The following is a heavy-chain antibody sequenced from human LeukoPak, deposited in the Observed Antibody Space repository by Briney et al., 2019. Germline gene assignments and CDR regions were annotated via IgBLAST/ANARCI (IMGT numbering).Heavy chain of an antibody. CDR3: ASGLHRGYSYGREENY. V-gene: IGHV3-30*02. CDR2: ILSDGSYE. CDR1: GFSLSRNG. Sequence: GGSLRLSCATSGFSLSRNGMHWVRQAPGQGLEWVAFILSDGSYEYYADSVKGRFTISRDNAKNSLYLQMNSLRAEDTAVYYCASGLHRGYSYGREENYWGQGTLVTVSS. J-gene: IGHJ4*02. D-gene: IGHD5-18*01.